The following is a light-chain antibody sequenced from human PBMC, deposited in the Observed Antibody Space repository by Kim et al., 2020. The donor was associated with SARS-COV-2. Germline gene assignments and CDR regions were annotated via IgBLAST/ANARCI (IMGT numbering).Light chain of an antibody. J-gene: IGKJ5*01. CDR2: AAS. V-gene: IGKV1-9*01. Sequence: DIQLTQSPSFLSASVGDRVTITCRASQGISSYLAWYQQKPGKAPKLLIYAASTLQSGVPSRFSGSGSGTEFTLTISSLQPEDFVTYYCQQLNNYRTFGHGTRLEIK. CDR1: QGISSY. CDR3: QQLNNYRT.